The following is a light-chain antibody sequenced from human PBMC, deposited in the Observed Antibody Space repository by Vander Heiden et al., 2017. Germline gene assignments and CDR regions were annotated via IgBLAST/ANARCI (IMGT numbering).Light chain of an antibody. CDR2: WAS. CDR1: QSVLYSSNNKNY. V-gene: IGKV4-1*01. J-gene: IGKJ4*01. CDR3: QQYYSTPLT. Sequence: IVMTQFPDSLRVSLGERATINCKSSQSVLYSSNNKNYLAWYQQKPGQPPKLLIYWASTRESGVPDRFSGSGSGTDFTLTISSLQAEDVAVYYCQQYYSTPLTFGGGTKVEIK.